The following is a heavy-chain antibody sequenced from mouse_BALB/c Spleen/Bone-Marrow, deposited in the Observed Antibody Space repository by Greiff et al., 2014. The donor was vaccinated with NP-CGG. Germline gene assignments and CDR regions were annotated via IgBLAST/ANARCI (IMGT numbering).Heavy chain of an antibody. Sequence: EVQLQQSGAELVRSGASVRLSCTASGFNIKDYYVYWVKQRPEQGLEWIGWIDPENGDTGYAPKFQGEATMTADTSSSTAYLHLNSLTFEDTAFYYFNGWGDDDYYAMDYWGQGTSGTVSS. J-gene: IGHJ4*01. CDR1: GFNIKDYY. V-gene: IGHV14-4*02. CDR2: IDPENGDT. CDR3: NGWGDDDYYAMDY. D-gene: IGHD2-12*01.